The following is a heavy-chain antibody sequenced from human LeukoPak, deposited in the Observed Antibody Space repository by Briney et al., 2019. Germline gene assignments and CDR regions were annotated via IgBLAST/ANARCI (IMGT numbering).Heavy chain of an antibody. CDR2: IWYDGSNK. CDR1: GFTFSSYG. D-gene: IGHD5-24*01. CDR3: ARAGVEMATIYYFDY. J-gene: IGHJ4*02. Sequence: GGSLRLSCAASGFTFSSYGMHWVRQAPGKGLEWVAVIWYDGSNKYYADSVKGRFTISRDNSKNTLYLQMNSLRAEDTAVYYCARAGVEMATIYYFDYWGQGTQVTVSS. V-gene: IGHV3-33*01.